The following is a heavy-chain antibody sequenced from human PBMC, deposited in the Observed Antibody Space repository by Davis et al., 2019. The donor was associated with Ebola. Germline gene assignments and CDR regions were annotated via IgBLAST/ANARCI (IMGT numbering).Heavy chain of an antibody. CDR3: AREGYCSGGSCYSFDYYYGMDV. V-gene: IGHV1-18*01. D-gene: IGHD2-15*01. J-gene: IGHJ6*02. Sequence: ASVKVSCKASGYTFTSYGISWVRQAPGQGLEWMGWISAYNGNTNYAQKLQGRVTMTTDTSTSTAYMELRSLRSDDTAVYYCAREGYCSGGSCYSFDYYYGMDVWGQGTTVTVSS. CDR2: ISAYNGNT. CDR1: GYTFTSYG.